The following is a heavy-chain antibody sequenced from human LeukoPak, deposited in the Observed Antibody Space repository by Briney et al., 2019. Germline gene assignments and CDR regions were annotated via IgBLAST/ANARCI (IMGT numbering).Heavy chain of an antibody. D-gene: IGHD3-22*01. CDR1: GFTFSNYA. Sequence: PGGSLRLSCAASGFTFSNYAMSWVRQAPGKGLEWVSAISGGGNTYYTDSVKGRFTISRDNSKDTLYLLLNSLRAEDTAVYYCAKDLDSSDYYFHAYFDHWGQGTLVTVSS. CDR3: AKDLDSSDYYFHAYFDH. J-gene: IGHJ4*02. V-gene: IGHV3-23*01. CDR2: ISGGGNT.